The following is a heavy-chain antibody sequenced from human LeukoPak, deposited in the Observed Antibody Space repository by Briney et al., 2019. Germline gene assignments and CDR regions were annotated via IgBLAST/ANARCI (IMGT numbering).Heavy chain of an antibody. V-gene: IGHV3-23*01. Sequence: PGGSLRLSCVASGFTFTKCAMSWIRQAPGKGLEWVAIITATGDTAYYADSVKGRFTISRDNANNSLYLQMTGLRAEDTAVYYCARGRGGDNSNWFDPWGPGTLVTVSS. D-gene: IGHD1-20*01. CDR1: GFTFTKCA. CDR2: ITATGDTA. J-gene: IGHJ5*02. CDR3: ARGRGGDNSNWFDP.